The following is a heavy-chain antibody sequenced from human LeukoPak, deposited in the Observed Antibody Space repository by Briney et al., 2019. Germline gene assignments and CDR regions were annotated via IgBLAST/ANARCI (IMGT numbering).Heavy chain of an antibody. V-gene: IGHV4-59*01. CDR2: IYYSGST. D-gene: IGHD6-19*01. J-gene: IGHJ3*02. Sequence: SETLSLTCTVSGGSISGYYWSWIRQPPGKGLEWIGYIYYSGSTNYNPSLKSRVTISVDTSKNQFSLKLSSVTAADTAVYYCARDSPYSSGWYGGGAFDIWGQGTMVTVSS. CDR3: ARDSPYSSGWYGGGAFDI. CDR1: GGSISGYY.